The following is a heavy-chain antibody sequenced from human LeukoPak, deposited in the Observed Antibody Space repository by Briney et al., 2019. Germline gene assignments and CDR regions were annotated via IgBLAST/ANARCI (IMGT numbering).Heavy chain of an antibody. D-gene: IGHD3-3*02. CDR3: ARGSQGIGIDWPGG. CDR1: GGSFSGNF. J-gene: IGHJ4*02. Sequence: SETLSLTCAVYGGSFSGNFWNWVRQPPGKGLEWIVDISHTGTTNYNPSLKSRVTISVDTSKNHVSLKLTAVTARDTSGYYCARGSQGIGIDWPGGWGQGTLIPVSS. CDR2: ISHTGTT. V-gene: IGHV4-34*01.